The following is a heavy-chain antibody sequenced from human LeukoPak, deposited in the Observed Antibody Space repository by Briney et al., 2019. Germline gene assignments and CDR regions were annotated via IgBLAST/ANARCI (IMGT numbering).Heavy chain of an antibody. CDR3: TKRHYCNSPNCHWFDP. V-gene: IGHV3-23*01. CDR2: ITGSGGST. D-gene: IGHD2-2*01. CDR1: GFTFSTYA. J-gene: IGHJ5*02. Sequence: GGSLRFSCAASGFTFSTYAASWVRQAPGKGLEWVSAITGSGGSTYYADSVKGRFTISRDNSKNTFYLQMNSLRAEDTAVYYCTKRHYCNSPNCHWFDPWGQGTLATVSS.